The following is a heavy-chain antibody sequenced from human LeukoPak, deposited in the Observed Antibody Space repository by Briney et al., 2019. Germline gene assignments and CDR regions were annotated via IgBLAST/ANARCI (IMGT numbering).Heavy chain of an antibody. CDR1: GFTFSSYS. CDR3: ARGGYSYGYYFDY. Sequence: GGSPRLSCAASGFTFSSYSMNWFRQAPGKGLEWVSSISSSSSYIYYADSVKGRFTISRDNAKNSLYLQMNSLRAEDTAVYYCARGGYSYGYYFDYWGQGTLVTVSS. J-gene: IGHJ4*02. CDR2: ISSSSSYI. D-gene: IGHD5-18*01. V-gene: IGHV3-21*01.